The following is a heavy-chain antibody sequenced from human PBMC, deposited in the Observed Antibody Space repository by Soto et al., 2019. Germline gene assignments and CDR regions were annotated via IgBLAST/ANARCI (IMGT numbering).Heavy chain of an antibody. CDR1: GGTFSSYV. CDR3: ARGNLVPAAPYYYYGMDV. D-gene: IGHD2-2*01. Sequence: QVQLVQSGAEVKKPGSSVKVSCKASGGTFSSYVISWVRQAPGQGLEWMGGIIPIFGTANSAQKFQGRVTTTADESTSTAYMEMSSLRSEDTAVYYCARGNLVPAAPYYYYGMDVWGQGTTVTVSS. V-gene: IGHV1-69*01. CDR2: IIPIFGTA. J-gene: IGHJ6*02.